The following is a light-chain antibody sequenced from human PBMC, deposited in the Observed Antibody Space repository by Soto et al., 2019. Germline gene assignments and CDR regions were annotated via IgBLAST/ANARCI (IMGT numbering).Light chain of an antibody. CDR2: DAS. V-gene: IGKV3-11*01. J-gene: IGKJ4*01. CDR1: QRVSSY. Sequence: EIALTQSPATLSLSPGERATLSCRASQRVSSYVAWYQQKPGQAPRLLIYDASNRATGIPARFRGSGSGTDFTLTISSLGPEDFAVYHCQQRSNWPLTFGGRTKVEIK. CDR3: QQRSNWPLT.